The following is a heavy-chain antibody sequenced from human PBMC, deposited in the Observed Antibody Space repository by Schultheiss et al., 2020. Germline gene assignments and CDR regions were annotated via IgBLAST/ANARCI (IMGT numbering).Heavy chain of an antibody. J-gene: IGHJ4*02. CDR2: ISSSSSYI. Sequence: WGAMRLSCAASGFTFSSYSMNWVRQAPGKGLEWVSSISSSSSYIYYADSVKGRFTISRDNAKNSLYLQMNSLRAEDTAVYYCARQGDDSSGYYHYWGQGTLVTVSS. V-gene: IGHV3-21*04. D-gene: IGHD3-22*01. CDR3: ARQGDDSSGYYHY. CDR1: GFTFSSYS.